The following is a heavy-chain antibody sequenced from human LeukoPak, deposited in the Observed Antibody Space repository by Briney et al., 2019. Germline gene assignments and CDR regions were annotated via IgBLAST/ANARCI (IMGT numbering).Heavy chain of an antibody. J-gene: IGHJ4*02. CDR1: GYTFTSYY. CDR3: IKYNYYDTDGYPF. V-gene: IGHV1-46*01. D-gene: IGHD3-22*01. Sequence: ASVKVSCKASGYTFTSYYMHSVRQAPGQGLEWMGIINPSGGSTSYAQKFQGRVTMTRDTSTTTVYMELRSLRSDDTAVYYCIKYNYYDTDGYPFWGQGTLVTVSS. CDR2: INPSGGST.